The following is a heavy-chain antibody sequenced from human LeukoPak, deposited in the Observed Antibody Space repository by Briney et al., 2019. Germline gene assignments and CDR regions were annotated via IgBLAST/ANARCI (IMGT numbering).Heavy chain of an antibody. CDR1: GGSISSSNW. J-gene: IGHJ5*02. Sequence: SRTLSLTCAVSGGSISSSNWWSWVRQPPGKGLEWIGEIYHSGSTNYNPSLKSRVTISVDKSKNQFSLKLNSVTAADTAVYYCARVTLIVVVAWFDPWGQGTLVIVSS. V-gene: IGHV4-4*02. CDR2: IYHSGST. CDR3: ARVTLIVVVAWFDP. D-gene: IGHD2-2*01.